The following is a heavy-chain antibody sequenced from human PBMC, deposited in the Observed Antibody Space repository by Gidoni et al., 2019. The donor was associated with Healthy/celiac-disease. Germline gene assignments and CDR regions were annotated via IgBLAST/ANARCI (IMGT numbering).Heavy chain of an antibody. V-gene: IGHV3-30-3*01. J-gene: IGHJ4*02. CDR1: GFTFSSYA. D-gene: IGHD2-2*01. CDR3: ASSTGGNY. Sequence: QVQLVESGGGVVQPGRSLRLPCAAYGFTFSSYAMHWVRQAPGQGLELVAVISYDGSNKYYADSVKGRFTISRDNSKNTLYLQMNSLRAEDTAVYYCASSTGGNYWGQGTLVTVSS. CDR2: ISYDGSNK.